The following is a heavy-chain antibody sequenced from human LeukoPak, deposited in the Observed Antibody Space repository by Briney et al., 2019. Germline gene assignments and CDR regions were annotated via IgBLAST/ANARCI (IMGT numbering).Heavy chain of an antibody. CDR2: INPRGTST. J-gene: IGHJ5*02. D-gene: IGHD4-23*01. V-gene: IGHV1-46*01. Sequence: ASVKVSCKASGYTFTGCYMHWVRQAPGQGLEWMGLINPRGTSTIYAEKFQGRIIMTRDMSTTTDYMELSSLKSDDTAVYYCARDNSIHERGWWFDPWGQGTLVTVSS. CDR1: GYTFTGCY. CDR3: ARDNSIHERGWWFDP.